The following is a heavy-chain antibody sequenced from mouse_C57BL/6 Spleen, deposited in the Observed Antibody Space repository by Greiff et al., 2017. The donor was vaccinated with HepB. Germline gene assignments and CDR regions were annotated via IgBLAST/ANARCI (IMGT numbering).Heavy chain of an antibody. D-gene: IGHD1-1*01. CDR2: IYPGDGDT. CDR1: GYAFSSYW. CDR3: ARRATVVAPGYFDV. J-gene: IGHJ1*03. V-gene: IGHV1-80*01. Sequence: QVQLQQSGAELVKPGASVKISCKASGYAFSSYWMNWVKQRPGKGLEWIGQIYPGDGDTNYNGKFKGKATLTADKSSSTAYMQLSSLTSEDSAVYFCARRATVVAPGYFDVWGTGTTVTVSS.